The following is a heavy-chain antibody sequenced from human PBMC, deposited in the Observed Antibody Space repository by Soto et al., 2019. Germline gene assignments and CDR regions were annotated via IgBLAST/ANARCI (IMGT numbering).Heavy chain of an antibody. D-gene: IGHD4-17*01. CDR1: GVTCSGYG. V-gene: IGHV3-33*01. Sequence: GGPLRLPCAAAGVTCSGYGMHRVRQAPGKGLEWVAVIWYDGSNKYYADSVKGRFTISRDNSKNTLYLQMNSLRAEDTAVYYCARGFPYGDYEEYYGMDVWGQGTTVTVSS. CDR2: IWYDGSNK. J-gene: IGHJ6*02. CDR3: ARGFPYGDYEEYYGMDV.